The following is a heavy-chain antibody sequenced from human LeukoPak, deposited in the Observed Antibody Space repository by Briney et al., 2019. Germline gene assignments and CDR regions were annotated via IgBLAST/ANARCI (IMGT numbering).Heavy chain of an antibody. J-gene: IGHJ6*03. Sequence: GGSLRLSCAASAFTFNSYAMNWVRQAPGKGLEWVSTISGSGDTTYYADSVRGRFTISRDKSKNTVFLQMNSLRADDTAVYYCAKALRAAHRPVYTYYYMDVWGKGTTVTVSS. CDR1: AFTFNSYA. CDR2: ISGSGDTT. CDR3: AKALRAAHRPVYTYYYMDV. V-gene: IGHV3-23*01. D-gene: IGHD5/OR15-5a*01.